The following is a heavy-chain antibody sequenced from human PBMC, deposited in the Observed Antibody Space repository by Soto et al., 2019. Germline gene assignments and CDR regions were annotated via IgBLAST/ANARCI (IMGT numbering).Heavy chain of an antibody. CDR2: IIPIFGTA. CDR3: ARASDHYYDSSGYYT. D-gene: IGHD3-22*01. J-gene: IGHJ5*02. CDR1: GGTFSSYA. V-gene: IGHV1-69*01. Sequence: QVQLVQSGAEVKKPGSSVKVSCKASGGTFSSYAISWVRQAPGQGLEWMGGIIPIFGTANYAQKFQGRVTINADEYTSTADMALSSLSSEDTAVYYCARASDHYYDSSGYYTWGQVTLVTVSS.